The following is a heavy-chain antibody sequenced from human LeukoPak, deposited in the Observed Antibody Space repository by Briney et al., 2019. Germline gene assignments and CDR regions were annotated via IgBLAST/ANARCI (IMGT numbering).Heavy chain of an antibody. CDR3: ARDGSSLDV. CDR2: INPSTGTT. CDR1: GYTFINYY. V-gene: IGHV1-46*01. Sequence: ASLKVSCKASGYTFINYYLHWVRQAPGQGLEWMGVINPSTGTTDYAQQFQGRVTMTRDTSTSAAYMDLGTVRSEDTAVYYCARDGSSLDVWGQGTTVTVSS. D-gene: IGHD6-13*01. J-gene: IGHJ6*02.